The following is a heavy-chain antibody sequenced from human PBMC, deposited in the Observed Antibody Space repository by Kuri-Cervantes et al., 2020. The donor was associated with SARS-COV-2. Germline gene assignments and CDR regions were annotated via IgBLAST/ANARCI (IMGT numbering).Heavy chain of an antibody. CDR2: ISAYNGNT. CDR3: ARRGASGTHQY. CDR1: GYTFTSYG. J-gene: IGHJ4*02. Sequence: ASVKVSCKASGYTFTSYGISWVRQAPGQGLEWMGWISAYNGNTHYAQKFQGRVTITADESTSTAYMELSSLRSEDTAVYYCARRGASGTHQYWGQGTLVTVSS. D-gene: IGHD3-10*01. V-gene: IGHV1-18*01.